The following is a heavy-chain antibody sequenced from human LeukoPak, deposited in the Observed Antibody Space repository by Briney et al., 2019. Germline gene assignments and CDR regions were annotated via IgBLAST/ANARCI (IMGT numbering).Heavy chain of an antibody. CDR3: ARDEAYSSFDY. D-gene: IGHD4-11*01. V-gene: IGHV3-7*01. Sequence: PGGSLRLSCAASGFTFSSYNMTWIRQAPGKGLEWVATISPDGGEKNYVDSVKGRFTISRDNAKNSLYLQMNYLTTEDTAVYFCARDEAYSSFDYWGQGILVTVSS. CDR2: ISPDGGEK. CDR1: GFTFSSYN. J-gene: IGHJ4*02.